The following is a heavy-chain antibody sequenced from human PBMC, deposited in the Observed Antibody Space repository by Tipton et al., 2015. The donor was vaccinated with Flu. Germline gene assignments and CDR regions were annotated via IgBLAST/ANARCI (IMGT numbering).Heavy chain of an antibody. J-gene: IGHJ5*02. CDR3: ARVSPGVESWFDP. CDR2: IFHSGST. D-gene: IGHD3-3*01. V-gene: IGHV4-61*02. Sequence: TLSLTCSVSGASVRSGRYYWTWIRRPAGKGLEWIGRIFHSGSTYYNPSLKSRVTISVDTSKNQFSLKLISVTAADTAVYYCARVSPGVESWFDPWGQGTLVTVSS. CDR1: GASVRSGRYY.